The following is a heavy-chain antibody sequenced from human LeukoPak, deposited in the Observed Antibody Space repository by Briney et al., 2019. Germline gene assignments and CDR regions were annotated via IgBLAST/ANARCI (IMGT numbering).Heavy chain of an antibody. CDR3: ATALSGAAGTYYFDY. Sequence: ASVTVSCTVSGYTLTELSMHWVRQAPGKGLEWMGGFDPEDGETIYAQKFQGRVTMTEDTSTDTAYMELSSLRSEDTAVYYCATALSGAAGTYYFDYWGQGTLVTVSS. J-gene: IGHJ4*02. D-gene: IGHD6-13*01. CDR1: GYTLTELS. CDR2: FDPEDGET. V-gene: IGHV1-24*01.